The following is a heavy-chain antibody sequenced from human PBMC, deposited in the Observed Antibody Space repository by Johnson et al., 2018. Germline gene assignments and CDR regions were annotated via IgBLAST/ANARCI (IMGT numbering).Heavy chain of an antibody. J-gene: IGHJ1*01. CDR2: ISYDGSNK. V-gene: IGHV3-30*03. CDR3: ARDHSGSYSEYFQH. Sequence: VQLVESGGGLVKPGGSLRLSCAASGFTFSIYSMNWVRQAPGKGLEWVAVISYDGSNKYYADSVKGRFTISRDNSKKTLYLQRNSLRAEYTAVYYCARDHSGSYSEYFQHWGQGTLVTVSS. D-gene: IGHD1-26*01. CDR1: GFTFSIYS.